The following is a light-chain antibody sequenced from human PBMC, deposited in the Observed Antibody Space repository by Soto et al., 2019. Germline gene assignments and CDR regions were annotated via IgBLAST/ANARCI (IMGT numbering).Light chain of an antibody. CDR3: AAWDVSLVV. V-gene: IGLV1-44*01. CDR1: SSNIGTNT. J-gene: IGLJ2*01. CDR2: RDN. Sequence: QAVVTQPPSASGTPGQRVTIFCSGSSSNIGTNTVIWYQQLPGAAPKLLIYRDNQRPSGVPDRFSGSKSGTSASLAISGLQSEDEADYYCAAWDVSLVVFGGGTKLTVL.